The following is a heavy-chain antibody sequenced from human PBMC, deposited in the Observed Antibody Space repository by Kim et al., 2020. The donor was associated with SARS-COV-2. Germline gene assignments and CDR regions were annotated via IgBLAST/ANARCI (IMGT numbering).Heavy chain of an antibody. CDR1: GGTFSSYA. Sequence: SVKVSCKASGGTFSSYAISWVRQAPGQGLEWMGGIIPIFGTANYAQKFQGRVTITADESTSTAYMELSSLRSEDTAVYYCARGSGTAMVIQSPFDYWGQGTLVTVSS. J-gene: IGHJ4*02. CDR2: IIPIFGTA. V-gene: IGHV1-69*13. CDR3: ARGSGTAMVIQSPFDY. D-gene: IGHD5-18*01.